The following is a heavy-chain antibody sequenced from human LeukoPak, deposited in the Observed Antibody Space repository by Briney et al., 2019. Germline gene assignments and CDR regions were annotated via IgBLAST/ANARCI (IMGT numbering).Heavy chain of an antibody. CDR1: GFTFSSYA. CDR2: ISGSGGST. V-gene: IGHV3-23*01. CDR3: AKDRDGIAALSGWYGDVFDY. D-gene: IGHD6-19*01. J-gene: IGHJ4*02. Sequence: GGSLRLSCAASGFTFSSYAMSWVRQAPGKGLEWVSAISGSGGSTYYADSVKGRFTISRDNSKNTLYLQMNSLRAEDTAVYYCAKDRDGIAALSGWYGDVFDYWGQGTLVTVSS.